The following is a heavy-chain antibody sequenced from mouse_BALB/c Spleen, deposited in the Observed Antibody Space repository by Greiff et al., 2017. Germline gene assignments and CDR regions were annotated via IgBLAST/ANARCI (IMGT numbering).Heavy chain of an antibody. CDR2: ISSGGSYT. V-gene: IGHV5-6*01. D-gene: IGHD2-4*01. CDR1: GFTFSSYG. CDR3: AKHPLYYYYDGPFAY. J-gene: IGHJ3*01. Sequence: EVHLVESGGDLVKPGGSLKLSCAASGFTFSSYGMSWVRQTPDKRLEWVATISSGGSYTYYPDSVKGRFTITRDNAKNTLYLQMSSLSSEDTAMYYCAKHPLYYYYDGPFAYWGQGTLVTVSA.